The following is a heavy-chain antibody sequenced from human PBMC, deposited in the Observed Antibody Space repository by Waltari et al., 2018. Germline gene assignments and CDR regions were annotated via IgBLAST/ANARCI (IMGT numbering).Heavy chain of an antibody. D-gene: IGHD1-26*01. Sequence: EVQLVESGGGLVKPGGSLRLSCAASGFTFSRYAMTWVRQAPGKGLEWVSSISSSSRYIDYADSVMGRFTISRDNAKNSLDLQMNSLRAEDTAVYYCATEPAGVGARFESWGQGTLVAVSS. CDR3: ATEPAGVGARFES. CDR2: ISSSSRYI. V-gene: IGHV3-21*01. CDR1: GFTFSRYA. J-gene: IGHJ4*02.